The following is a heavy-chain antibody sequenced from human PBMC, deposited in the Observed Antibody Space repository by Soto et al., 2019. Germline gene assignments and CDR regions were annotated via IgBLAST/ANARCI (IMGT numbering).Heavy chain of an antibody. Sequence: QVTLKESGPVLVQPTETLTLTCTVSGFSLINYRLGVSWIRQPQGEALAWLAHILSNDETSYSTSLQSRLTISKDTATSQMVRPMTTMDPVYTAKYYCARTRSAYDLCFDYWGQGNMVTVAS. D-gene: IGHD5-12*01. CDR2: ILSNDET. J-gene: IGHJ4*02. CDR3: ARTRSAYDLCFDY. CDR1: GFSLINYRLG. V-gene: IGHV2-26*01.